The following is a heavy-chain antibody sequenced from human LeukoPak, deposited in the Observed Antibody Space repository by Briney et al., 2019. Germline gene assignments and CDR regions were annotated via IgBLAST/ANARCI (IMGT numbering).Heavy chain of an antibody. CDR3: ARVNGAIFAVEDYFDY. Sequence: GGSLRLSCVASGFTFTFSSYAMHWVRQAPGKGLEWVAVISYDGSNTYYADSVKGRFTISRDNSKNMLFLQMSSLRLEDTAVYYCARVNGAIFAVEDYFDYWGQGTLVTVSS. D-gene: IGHD3-3*01. J-gene: IGHJ4*02. CDR2: ISYDGSNT. V-gene: IGHV3-30*04. CDR1: GFTFTFSSYA.